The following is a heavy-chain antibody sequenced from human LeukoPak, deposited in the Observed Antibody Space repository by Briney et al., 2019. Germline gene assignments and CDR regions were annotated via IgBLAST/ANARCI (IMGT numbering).Heavy chain of an antibody. Sequence: ASVTVSCKVSGYTLTELSMHWVRQAPGKGLEWMGGFDPEDGETIYAQKFQGRVTMTEDTSTDTAYMELSSLRSEDTAVYYCATPGPVEMATRSWYYFDYWGQGTLVTVSS. CDR2: FDPEDGET. D-gene: IGHD5-24*01. V-gene: IGHV1-24*01. CDR3: ATPGPVEMATRSWYYFDY. CDR1: GYTLTELS. J-gene: IGHJ4*02.